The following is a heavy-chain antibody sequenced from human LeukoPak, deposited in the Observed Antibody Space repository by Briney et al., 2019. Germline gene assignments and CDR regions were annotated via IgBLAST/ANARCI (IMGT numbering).Heavy chain of an antibody. Sequence: GGSLRLSCAASGFTFSSYSMNWVRQAPGKGLEWVSSISSSSSYIYYADSVKGRFTISRDNAKNSLYLQMNSLRAEDTAVYYYARDAWGHYYDSSGLNWFDPWGQGTLVTVSS. CDR3: ARDAWGHYYDSSGLNWFDP. J-gene: IGHJ5*02. CDR1: GFTFSSYS. CDR2: ISSSSSYI. V-gene: IGHV3-21*01. D-gene: IGHD3-22*01.